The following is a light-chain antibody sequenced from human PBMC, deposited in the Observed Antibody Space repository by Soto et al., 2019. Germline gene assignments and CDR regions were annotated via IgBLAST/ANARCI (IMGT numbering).Light chain of an antibody. CDR1: QSVCNT. CDR2: GAS. Sequence: EIVMTQSPATLSVSPGERATLSCMASQSVCNTLAWYQQKPGQAPRLLIYGASTRATGIPARFSGSGSGTEFTLTISSLQSEDFAVYYCHQYNDWWTFGQGTKVDIK. V-gene: IGKV3-15*01. J-gene: IGKJ1*01. CDR3: HQYNDWWT.